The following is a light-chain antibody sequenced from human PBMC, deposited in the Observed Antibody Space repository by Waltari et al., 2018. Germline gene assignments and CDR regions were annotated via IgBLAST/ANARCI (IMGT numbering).Light chain of an antibody. CDR1: SSHICGYNY. Sequence: QSALTQPPSASGSPGQSVTISCTGTSSHICGYNYVPWYQQHPGKAPKLMIYEVSTRPSGVPDRFSGSKSGNTASLTVSGLRTEDEADYYCSSYAGSNLWVFGGGTKLTVL. CDR3: SSYAGSNLWV. V-gene: IGLV2-8*01. CDR2: EVS. J-gene: IGLJ3*02.